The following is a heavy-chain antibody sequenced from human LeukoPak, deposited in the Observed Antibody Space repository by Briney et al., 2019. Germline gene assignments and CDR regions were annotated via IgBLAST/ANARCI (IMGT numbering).Heavy chain of an antibody. D-gene: IGHD3-3*01. CDR1: GGSISSGSYY. Sequence: SETLSLTCTVSGGSISSGSYYWSWIRQPAGKGLEWIGRIYTSGSTNYNPSLKSRVTISVDTSKNQFSLKLSSVTAADTAVYYCARADFWSGYYNLDYWGQGTLVTVSS. CDR2: IYTSGST. J-gene: IGHJ4*02. CDR3: ARADFWSGYYNLDY. V-gene: IGHV4-61*02.